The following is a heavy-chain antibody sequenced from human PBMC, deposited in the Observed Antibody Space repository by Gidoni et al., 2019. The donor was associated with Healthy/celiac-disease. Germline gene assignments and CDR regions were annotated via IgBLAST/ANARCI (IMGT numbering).Heavy chain of an antibody. Sequence: QVQLVESGGGVVQPGRSLRLSCAASGFTFSSDGMHWVRQAPGKGLEWVAVIWDYGSNKYYADSVKGRFTISRDNSKNTLYLQMNSLRAEDTAVYYCARDNYDSSPGAFDPWGQGTLVTVSS. CDR2: IWDYGSNK. CDR3: ARDNYDSSPGAFDP. V-gene: IGHV3-33*01. CDR1: GFTFSSDG. D-gene: IGHD3-22*01. J-gene: IGHJ5*02.